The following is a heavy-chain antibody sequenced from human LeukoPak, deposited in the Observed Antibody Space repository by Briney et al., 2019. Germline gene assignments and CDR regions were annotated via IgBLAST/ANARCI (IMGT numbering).Heavy chain of an antibody. CDR1: GFTFSSYG. CDR2: ISYDGSNK. Sequence: GGSLRLSCAASGFTFSSYGMHWVRQAPGKGLEWVAVISYDGSNKYYADSVKGRFTISRDNSKNTLYLQMNSLRAEGTAVYYCAKFNSGFDPWGQGTLVTVSS. J-gene: IGHJ5*02. CDR3: AKFNSGFDP. V-gene: IGHV3-30*18. D-gene: IGHD5-12*01.